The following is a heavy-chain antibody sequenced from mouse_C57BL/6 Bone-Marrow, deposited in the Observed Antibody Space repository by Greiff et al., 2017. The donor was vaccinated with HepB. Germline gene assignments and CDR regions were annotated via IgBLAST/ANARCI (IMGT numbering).Heavy chain of an antibody. Sequence: EVQLVESGGGLVQPGGSLQLSCAASGFTFSDYYMYWVRQTPEKRLEWVAYISNGGGSTYYPDTVKGRFTISRDNAKNTLYLQMSRLKSEDTAMYYCARRAYWGQGTLVTVSA. V-gene: IGHV5-12*01. J-gene: IGHJ3*01. CDR1: GFTFSDYY. CDR3: ARRAY. CDR2: ISNGGGST.